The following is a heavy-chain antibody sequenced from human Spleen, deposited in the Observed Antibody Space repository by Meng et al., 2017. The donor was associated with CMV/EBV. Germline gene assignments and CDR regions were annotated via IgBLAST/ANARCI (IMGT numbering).Heavy chain of an antibody. Sequence: ASVKVSCKASAYTFSNCPITWVRQAPRQGLEWMGWISAYNGHTNYAQNLQGRVTMTTDTSTNTAYMELRSLRSEDTAVYYCAGHSDCGGDCPYYYYYMDVWGQGTTVTVSS. D-gene: IGHD2-21*01. CDR1: AYTFSNCP. CDR2: ISAYNGHT. CDR3: AGHSDCGGDCPYYYYYMDV. V-gene: IGHV1-18*01. J-gene: IGHJ6*02.